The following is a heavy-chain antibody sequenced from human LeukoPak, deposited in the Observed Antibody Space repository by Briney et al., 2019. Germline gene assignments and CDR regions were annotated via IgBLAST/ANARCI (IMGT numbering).Heavy chain of an antibody. CDR1: GFTFSSYE. CDR2: ISSSSSYI. J-gene: IGHJ4*02. Sequence: GGSLRLSCAASGFTFSSYEMNWVRQAPGKGLEWVSSISSSSSYIYYADSVKGRFTISRDNAKNSLYLQMNSLRAEDTAVYYCARAGMITFGGVDVAFFLNDYWGQGTLVTVSS. CDR3: ARAGMITFGGVDVAFFLNDY. V-gene: IGHV3-21*01. D-gene: IGHD3-16*01.